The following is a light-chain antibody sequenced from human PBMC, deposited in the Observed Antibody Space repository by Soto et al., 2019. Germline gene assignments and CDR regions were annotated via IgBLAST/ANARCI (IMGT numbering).Light chain of an antibody. CDR3: QHYGYPQWT. J-gene: IGKJ1*01. CDR1: QSGSSSY. Sequence: EIVLTQSPDTLSLSPGERATLSCRASQSGSSSYLAWYQQRPGQPPRLLIYGVFTRADDIPERFSGSGSGTDFTLPISNLQPEDFAVYYCQHYGYPQWTFGQGTKVEI. V-gene: IGKV3-20*01. CDR2: GVF.